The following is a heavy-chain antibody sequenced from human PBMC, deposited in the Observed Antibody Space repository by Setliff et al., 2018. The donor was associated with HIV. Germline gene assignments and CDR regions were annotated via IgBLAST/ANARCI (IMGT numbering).Heavy chain of an antibody. CDR2: IFTSGSA. J-gene: IGHJ4*02. CDR1: GGSISSYY. Sequence: PSETLSLTCTVSGGSISSYYWSWIRQPAGKGLEWIGRIFTSGSAIYNPSLKSRVTISVDTSKNQFSLKLRSVTAADTAVYYCARGVRDNSGWSSYYFDYWGQGTLVTVSS. D-gene: IGHD6-19*01. V-gene: IGHV4-4*07. CDR3: ARGVRDNSGWSSYYFDY.